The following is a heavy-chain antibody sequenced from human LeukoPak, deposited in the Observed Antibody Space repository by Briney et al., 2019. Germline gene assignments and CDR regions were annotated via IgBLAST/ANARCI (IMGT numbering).Heavy chain of an antibody. J-gene: IGHJ4*02. CDR2: IKQDESEK. CDR3: ARDKIVGATYLDY. CDR1: GFTFSSYW. Sequence: GGSLRLSCAASGFTFSSYWMSWVRQAPGKGLEWVANIKQDESEKYYVDSVKGRFTISRDNAKNSLYLQMNSLRAEDTAVYYCARDKIVGATYLDYWGQGTLATVSS. V-gene: IGHV3-7*01. D-gene: IGHD1-26*01.